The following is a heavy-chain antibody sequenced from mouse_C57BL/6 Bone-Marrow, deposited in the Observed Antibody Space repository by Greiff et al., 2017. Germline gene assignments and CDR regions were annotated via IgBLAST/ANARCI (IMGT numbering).Heavy chain of an antibody. V-gene: IGHV1-64*01. J-gene: IGHJ3*01. CDR1: GYTFTSYW. Sequence: VQLQQPGAELVKPGASVKLSCKASGYTFTSYWMHWVKQRPGQGLEWIGMIHPNSGSTNYNEKFKSKDTLTVDKSSSTAYMQLSSLTSEDSAVYYCARGGKLGRGFAYWGQGTLVTVSA. D-gene: IGHD4-1*01. CDR3: ARGGKLGRGFAY. CDR2: IHPNSGST.